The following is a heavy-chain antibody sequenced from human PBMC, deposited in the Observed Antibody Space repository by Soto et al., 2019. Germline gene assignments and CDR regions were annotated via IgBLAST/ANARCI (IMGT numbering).Heavy chain of an antibody. Sequence: PSETLSLTCAVYGGSFSGYYWSWIRQPPGKGLEWIGEINHSGSTNYNPSLKSRVTISVDTSKNQFSLKLSSVTAADTAVYYCATREGTQLWRGWFDTWGQGTLVTVSS. CDR3: ATREGTQLWRGWFDT. D-gene: IGHD5-18*01. J-gene: IGHJ5*02. CDR2: INHSGST. CDR1: GGSFSGYY. V-gene: IGHV4-34*01.